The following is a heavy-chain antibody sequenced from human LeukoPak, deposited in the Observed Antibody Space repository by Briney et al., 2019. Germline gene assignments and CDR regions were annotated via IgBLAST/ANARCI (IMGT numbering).Heavy chain of an antibody. CDR1: GFTFSSYW. V-gene: IGHV3-7*03. Sequence: GGSLRLSCAASGFTFSSYWISWVRRAPGKGLEWVANIKQDGSEKYYVDSVKGRFTISRDNAKNSLYLQMNSLRAEDTAVYYCARVALGKYYDSSGYRGYFDYWGQGTLVTVSS. CDR2: IKQDGSEK. J-gene: IGHJ4*02. CDR3: ARVALGKYYDSSGYRGYFDY. D-gene: IGHD3-22*01.